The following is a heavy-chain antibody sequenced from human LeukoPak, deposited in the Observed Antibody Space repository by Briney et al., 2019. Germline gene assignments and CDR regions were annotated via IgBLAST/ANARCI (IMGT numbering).Heavy chain of an antibody. J-gene: IGHJ4*02. D-gene: IGHD6-13*01. CDR1: GFTFSSSV. Sequence: PGRSLRLSCAASGFTFSSSVMNWVRQVPGKGLEWVALVWSDGSNKYYADSVKGRFTISRDNSKNTLYLLMKSLRAEDTAVYYCASPAGQQENWGQGTLVTVSS. CDR3: ASPAGQQEN. CDR2: VWSDGSNK. V-gene: IGHV3-33*01.